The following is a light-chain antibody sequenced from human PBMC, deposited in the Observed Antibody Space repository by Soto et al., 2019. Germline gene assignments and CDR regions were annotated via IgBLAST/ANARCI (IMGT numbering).Light chain of an antibody. CDR1: SSKIGDNY. V-gene: IGLV1-51*01. J-gene: IGLJ1*01. CDR3: GTWDSTLSAGV. CDR2: DND. Sequence: QSVLTPPPSVSAAPGQKVRISCSGSSSKIGDNYVSWYQQLPGTAPKLLIYDNDKRPSGIPARFSGSKSGTSATLGITGLQTGDEADYYCGTWDSTLSAGVFGNGTKGTVL.